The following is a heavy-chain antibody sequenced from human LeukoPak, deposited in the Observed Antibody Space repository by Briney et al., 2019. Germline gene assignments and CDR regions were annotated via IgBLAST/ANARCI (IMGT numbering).Heavy chain of an antibody. CDR1: GFTFSFDL. CDR3: ARHNFWRYDY. J-gene: IGHJ4*02. D-gene: IGHD3-3*01. CDR2: VVQDGTTA. Sequence: GWSLTVSREIAGFTFSFDLGSWVRKAQGKGLEWVATVVQDGTTAYYVDSVKGRFTISRDNAKNSLDLQMNSLRAEDTAVYFCARHNFWRYDYWGQGILVTVSS. V-gene: IGHV3-7*01.